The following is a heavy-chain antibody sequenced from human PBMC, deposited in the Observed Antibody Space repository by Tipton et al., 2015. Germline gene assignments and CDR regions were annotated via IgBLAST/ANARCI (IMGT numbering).Heavy chain of an antibody. CDR3: ASTSYYDFWSGYHPFDY. V-gene: IGHV3-11*06. J-gene: IGHJ4*02. Sequence: FIISRDNAKNSLYLQMNSLRAEDTAVYYCASTSYYDFWSGYHPFDYWGQGTLVTVSS. D-gene: IGHD3-3*01.